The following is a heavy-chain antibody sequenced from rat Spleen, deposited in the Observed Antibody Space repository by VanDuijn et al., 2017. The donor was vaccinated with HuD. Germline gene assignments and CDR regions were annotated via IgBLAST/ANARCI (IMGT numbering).Heavy chain of an antibody. Sequence: EVQLVESGGGLVQPGRSLKLSCAASGFTFSNYGMHWIRQPPGKDLEWVTTIIYNGRTTYYRDSVKGRFTISRDNAKSTLYLQMDSLRSEDTATHYCTRHAYYDGYYHWYFDFWGPGTMVTVSS. D-gene: IGHD1-12*03. V-gene: IGHV5-19*01. CDR1: GFTFSNYG. J-gene: IGHJ1*01. CDR3: TRHAYYDGYYHWYFDF. CDR2: IIYNGRTT.